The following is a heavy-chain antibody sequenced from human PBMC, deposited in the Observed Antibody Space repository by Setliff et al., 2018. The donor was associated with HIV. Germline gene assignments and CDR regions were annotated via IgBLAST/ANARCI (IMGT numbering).Heavy chain of an antibody. CDR1: GDSISRSSFF. V-gene: IGHV4-30-4*02. J-gene: IGHJ4*02. D-gene: IGHD1-1*01. Sequence: SETLSLTCSVSGDSISRSSFFWTWICQHPGKGLEWIGYIYYSGSATYNPSLKSQASISVDTSANTAYMELRSLGSDDTAVYFCARRASTAEVFDYWGQGTLVTVSS. CDR3: ARRASTAEVFDY. CDR2: IYYSGSA.